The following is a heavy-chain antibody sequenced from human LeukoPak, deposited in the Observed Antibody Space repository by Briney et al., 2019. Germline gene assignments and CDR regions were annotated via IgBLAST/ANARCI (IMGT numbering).Heavy chain of an antibody. J-gene: IGHJ3*02. V-gene: IGHV3-9*01. CDR3: AKDIAFVITFGGDQAFDI. CDR2: ISWNSGSI. CDR1: GFTFDDYA. Sequence: PGRSLRLSCAASGFTFDDYAMHWVRQAPGKGLEWVSGISWNSGSIGYADSVKGRFTISRDNAKNSLYLQMNSLRAEDTALYYCAKDIAFVITFGGDQAFDIWGQGTMVTVSS. D-gene: IGHD3-16*01.